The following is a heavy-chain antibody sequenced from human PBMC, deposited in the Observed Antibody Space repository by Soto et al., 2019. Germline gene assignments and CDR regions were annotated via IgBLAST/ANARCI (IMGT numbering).Heavy chain of an antibody. CDR3: ASRHTSSWSALDY. J-gene: IGHJ4*02. Sequence: GGSLRLSCAASGFTVSRNYMSWVRQAPGKGLGWVSIIHSGDSTYYAGSVKGRFTISRDNSKNTLFLQMNSLRVEDTAVYYCASRHTSSWSALDYWGQGTQVTVPQ. D-gene: IGHD6-13*01. CDR1: GFTVSRNY. CDR2: IHSGDST. V-gene: IGHV3-66*01.